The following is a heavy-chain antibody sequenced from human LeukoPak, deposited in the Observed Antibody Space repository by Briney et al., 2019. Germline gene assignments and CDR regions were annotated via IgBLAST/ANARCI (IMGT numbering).Heavy chain of an antibody. CDR2: IYYSGST. CDR3: AREYATVTTPYFDY. Sequence: SQTLSLTCTVSGGSISSGGYYWSWIRQHPGKGLEWIGYIYYSGSTYYNPSLKSRVTISVDTSKNQFSLKLSSVTAADTAVYYCAREYATVTTPYFDYWGQGTLVTVSS. D-gene: IGHD4-17*01. J-gene: IGHJ4*02. V-gene: IGHV4-31*03. CDR1: GGSISSGGYY.